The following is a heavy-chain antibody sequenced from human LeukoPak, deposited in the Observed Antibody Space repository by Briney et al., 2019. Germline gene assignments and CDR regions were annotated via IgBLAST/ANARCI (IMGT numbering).Heavy chain of an antibody. CDR2: IYYSGTT. CDR3: ATTYSYTSGGYDY. CDR1: GGSISGSSYH. Sequence: SETLSLTCTVSGGSISGSSYHWGWIRQSPGKGLEWIGSIYYSGTTYYNPSLKSRVTISVDTSKNQFSLKVISVTAADTAAYYCATTYSYTSGGYDYWGQGTLVTVSS. V-gene: IGHV4-39*01. D-gene: IGHD5-18*01. J-gene: IGHJ4*02.